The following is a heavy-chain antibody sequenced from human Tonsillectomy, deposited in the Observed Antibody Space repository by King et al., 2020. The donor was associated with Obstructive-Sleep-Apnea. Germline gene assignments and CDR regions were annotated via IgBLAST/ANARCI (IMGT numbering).Heavy chain of an antibody. Sequence: VQLKESGPGLVTPSETLSLTCTVSGGSISYYYWSWIRQPPGKGLEWIGYVYSGSASYNPSLKSRVTISVDTSKNQFSLNLTSVTAADTAMYYCARDLFGYSSGWSGVDYWGQGTLVTVSS. D-gene: IGHD2-15*01. J-gene: IGHJ4*02. V-gene: IGHV4-59*01. CDR2: VYSGSA. CDR3: ARDLFGYSSGWSGVDY. CDR1: GGSISYYY.